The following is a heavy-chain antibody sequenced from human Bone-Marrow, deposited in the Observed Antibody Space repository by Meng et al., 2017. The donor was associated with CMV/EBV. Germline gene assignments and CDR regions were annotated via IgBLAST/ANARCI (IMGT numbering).Heavy chain of an antibody. J-gene: IGHJ4*02. D-gene: IGHD3-10*01. Sequence: GESLKISCAASGFTFSDYYMSWIRQAPGKGLEWVSYISSSGSTIYYADSVKGRFTISRDNAKNSLYLQMNSLRAEDTAVYYCARDRGSVSYYRSYFDYWVQGPLVPVSS. CDR1: GFTFSDYY. CDR2: ISSSGSTI. CDR3: ARDRGSVSYYRSYFDY. V-gene: IGHV3-11*01.